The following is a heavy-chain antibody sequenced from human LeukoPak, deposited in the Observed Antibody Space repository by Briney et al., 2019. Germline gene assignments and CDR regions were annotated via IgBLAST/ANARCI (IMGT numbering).Heavy chain of an antibody. CDR3: AKDLVATIQGVDY. J-gene: IGHJ4*02. Sequence: GGSLRLSCAPSGFTFDDYAMHWVRQAPGKGLEWVSGISWNSGSIGYADSVKGRFTISRDNAKNSLYLQMNSLRAEDTALYYCAKDLVATIQGVDYWGQGTLVTVSS. CDR1: GFTFDDYA. CDR2: ISWNSGSI. V-gene: IGHV3-9*01. D-gene: IGHD5-12*01.